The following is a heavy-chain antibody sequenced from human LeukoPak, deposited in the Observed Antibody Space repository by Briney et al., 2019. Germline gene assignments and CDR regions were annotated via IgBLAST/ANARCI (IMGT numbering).Heavy chain of an antibody. Sequence: VASVKVSCKASGYTFTGYYMHWVRQAPGQGLEWMGWINPNSGGTNYAQKFQGRVTMTRDTSISTAYMELSRLRSDDTAVYYCARVDYYYYYMDVWGKATTVTVSS. CDR3: ARVDYYYYYMDV. V-gene: IGHV1-2*02. CDR1: GYTFTGYY. CDR2: INPNSGGT. J-gene: IGHJ6*03.